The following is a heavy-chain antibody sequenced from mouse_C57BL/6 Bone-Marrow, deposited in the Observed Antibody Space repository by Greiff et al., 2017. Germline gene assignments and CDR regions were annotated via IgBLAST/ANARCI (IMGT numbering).Heavy chain of an antibody. V-gene: IGHV5-17*01. CDR2: ISSGSSTI. D-gene: IGHD1-1*01. CDR1: GFTFSDYG. J-gene: IGHJ2*01. Sequence: EVMLVESGGGLVKPGGSLKLSCAASGFTFSDYGMHWVRQAPEKGLEWVAYISSGSSTIYYADTVKGRFTISRDNAKNTLFLQMTSLRSEDTAMYYCARDYYYGSRMYYFDYWGQGTTLTVSS. CDR3: ARDYYYGSRMYYFDY.